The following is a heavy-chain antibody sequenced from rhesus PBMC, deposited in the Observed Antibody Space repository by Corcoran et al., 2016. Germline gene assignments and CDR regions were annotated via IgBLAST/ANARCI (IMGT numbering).Heavy chain of an antibody. Sequence: QVTLKESGPALVKPTQTLTLTCTFSGFSLTTSGMRLSWIRPPPGTALEWLARIDWDDDKYYSTSLKSRLTISKYTSKNQVVLTMTNMDPVDTATYYCARGTVLYYYDNGYNFDYWGQGVLVTVSS. CDR1: GFSLTTSGMR. CDR3: ARGTVLYYYDNGYNFDY. V-gene: IGHV2S2*01. D-gene: IGHD3-28*01. CDR2: IDWDDDK. J-gene: IGHJ4*01.